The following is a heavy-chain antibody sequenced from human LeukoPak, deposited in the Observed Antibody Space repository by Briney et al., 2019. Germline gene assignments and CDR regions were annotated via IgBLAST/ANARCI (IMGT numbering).Heavy chain of an antibody. CDR3: AREPLGCGGDCHFDY. J-gene: IGHJ4*02. CDR2: VIPIYNPV. CDR1: GGTFSSYA. Sequence: SVKVSCKTSGGTFSSYAFSWMRQAPGQGLEWVGRVIPIYNPVDYTQRFQGRVTITADESTNTVYLELSSLRYDDTAVYYCAREPLGCGGDCHFDYWGQGTLVTVSS. D-gene: IGHD2-21*02. V-gene: IGHV1-69*13.